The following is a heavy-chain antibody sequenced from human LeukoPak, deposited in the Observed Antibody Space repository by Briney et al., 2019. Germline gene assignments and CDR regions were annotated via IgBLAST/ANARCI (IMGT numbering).Heavy chain of an antibody. D-gene: IGHD2-8*02. CDR3: ARGRARGTGGLGY. V-gene: IGHV1-8*01. CDR1: GYTFTSYD. CDR2: MNPNSGNT. J-gene: IGHJ4*02. Sequence: GESLKISCKASGYTFTSYDINWVRQATGQGLEWMGWMNPNSGNTGYAQKFQGRVTMTRNTSISTAYMELSSLRSEDTAVYYCARGRARGTGGLGYWGQGTLVTVSS.